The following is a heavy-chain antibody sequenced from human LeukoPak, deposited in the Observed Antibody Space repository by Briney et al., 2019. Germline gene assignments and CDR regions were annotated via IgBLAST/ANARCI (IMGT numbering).Heavy chain of an antibody. CDR3: ARAYGGYSYGSDH. CDR2: INPNSGGT. V-gene: IGHV1-2*06. CDR1: GYTFTGYY. D-gene: IGHD5-18*01. Sequence: ASVKVSCKASGYTFTGYYMHWVRQAPGQGLEWMGRINPNSGGTNYAQKFQGRVTMTTDTSTSTAYMELRSLTSDDTAVYYCARAYGGYSYGSDHWGQGTLVIVSS. J-gene: IGHJ4*02.